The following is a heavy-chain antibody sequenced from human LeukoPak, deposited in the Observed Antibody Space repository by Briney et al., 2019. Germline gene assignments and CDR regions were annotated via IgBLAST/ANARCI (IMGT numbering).Heavy chain of an antibody. CDR3: ARITFVVEGYGMDV. V-gene: IGHV4-38-2*02. CDR2: IYQSGST. D-gene: IGHD2-21*01. Sequence: SETLSLTCTVSGYSISSGYYWGWIRQPPGKGLEWIGSIYQSGSTYYNPSLKSRVTISVDTSKNQFSLKLSSVTAADTAVYYCARITFVVEGYGMDVWGQGTTVTVSS. CDR1: GYSISSGYY. J-gene: IGHJ6*02.